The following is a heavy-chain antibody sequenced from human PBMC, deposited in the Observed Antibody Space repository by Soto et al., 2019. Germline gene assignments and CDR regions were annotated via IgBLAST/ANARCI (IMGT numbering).Heavy chain of an antibody. CDR3: ATRLYSGYGP. J-gene: IGHJ5*02. V-gene: IGHV4-34*01. D-gene: IGHD5-12*01. CDR1: GGSFSGYY. CDR2: INHSGST. Sequence: SETLSLTCAVYGGSFSGYYWSWIRQPPGKGLEWIGEINHSGSTNYNPSHKSRDTISVDTSKNQFSLKLSFVTAADTAVYYCATRLYSGYGPWGQETLVTVSS.